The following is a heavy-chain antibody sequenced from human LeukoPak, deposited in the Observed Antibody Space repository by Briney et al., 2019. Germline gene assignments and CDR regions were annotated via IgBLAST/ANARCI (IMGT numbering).Heavy chain of an antibody. J-gene: IGHJ5*02. Sequence: GGSLRLSCAASGFTFSSYAMSWVRQAPGKGLEWVSAISGSGGSTYYADSVNGRFTISRDNSNNTLYLQINSLRAEDTAVYYCAKGGTEYRVTNWFDPWGQGTMVTVSS. CDR3: AKGGTEYRVTNWFDP. D-gene: IGHD2/OR15-2a*01. V-gene: IGHV3-23*01. CDR2: ISGSGGST. CDR1: GFTFSSYA.